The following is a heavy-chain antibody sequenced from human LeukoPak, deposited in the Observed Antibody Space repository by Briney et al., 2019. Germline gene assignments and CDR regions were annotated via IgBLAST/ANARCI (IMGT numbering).Heavy chain of an antibody. CDR2: IYHSGSA. V-gene: IGHV4-4*02. Sequence: SETLSLTCAVSGGSISNSNWWSWVRQPPGKGLEWIGEIYHSGSANYNPSLKSRVTISVDKSKNQFSLKLNSVTAADTAVYYCARYNQWLDVDYFDCWGQGTLVTVSS. CDR3: ARYNQWLDVDYFDC. D-gene: IGHD6-19*01. CDR1: GGSISNSNW. J-gene: IGHJ4*02.